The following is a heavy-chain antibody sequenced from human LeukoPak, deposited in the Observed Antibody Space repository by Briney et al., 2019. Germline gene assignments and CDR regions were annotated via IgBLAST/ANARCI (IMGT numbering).Heavy chain of an antibody. Sequence: PGGSLRLSCAASGFTFSSYSMNWVRQAPGKGLEWVSSISSSSSYIYYADSVKGQFTISRDNAKSSLYLQMNSLRAEDTAVYYCARDGGTRLKYSYGYGDFWGQGTLVTVSS. J-gene: IGHJ4*02. CDR1: GFTFSSYS. D-gene: IGHD5-18*01. V-gene: IGHV3-21*01. CDR2: ISSSSSYI. CDR3: ARDGGTRLKYSYGYGDF.